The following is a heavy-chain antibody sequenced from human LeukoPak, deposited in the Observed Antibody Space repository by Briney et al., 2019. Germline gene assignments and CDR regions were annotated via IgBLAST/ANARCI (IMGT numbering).Heavy chain of an antibody. D-gene: IGHD3-10*01. CDR1: GASISLYY. J-gene: IGHJ4*02. CDR3: ARDLSGSLYFDY. CDR2: LYPSGSS. V-gene: IGHV4-4*07. Sequence: PSETLSLTCTVSGASISLYYWNWIRQPAGKGLEWIGRLYPSGSSDYNPSLKSRVSISVGTSNNQFSLRVTSVTAADTAIYYCARDLSGSLYFDYWGQGILVTVSA.